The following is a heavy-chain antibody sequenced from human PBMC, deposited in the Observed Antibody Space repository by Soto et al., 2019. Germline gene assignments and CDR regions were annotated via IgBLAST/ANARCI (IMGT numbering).Heavy chain of an antibody. Sequence: QVQLVQSGAEVKKPGSSVKVSCTASGVTFSSYTISWVRQAPGQGLEWMGRIIPILGIANYAQKFQGRVTITADKSTSTAYMELSSLRSEDTAVYYCARDGNYSGSGSYHDAFDIWGQGTMVTVSS. D-gene: IGHD3-10*01. V-gene: IGHV1-69*08. CDR3: ARDGNYSGSGSYHDAFDI. J-gene: IGHJ3*02. CDR1: GVTFSSYT. CDR2: IIPILGIA.